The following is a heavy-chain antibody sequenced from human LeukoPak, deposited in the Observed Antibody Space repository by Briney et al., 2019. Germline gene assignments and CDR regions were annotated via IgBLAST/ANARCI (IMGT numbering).Heavy chain of an antibody. CDR2: IYYSGSN. V-gene: IGHV4-59*12. CDR1: GGSISSYY. Sequence: KPSETLSLTCTVSGGSISSYYWSWIRHPPGKGLEWVGYIYYSGSNNYNPSLKTRATMSVDTSKNQFSLSLSSVTAADTAVYYCARVGRSRNENWFDPWGQGTLVTVSS. CDR3: ARVGRSRNENWFDP. D-gene: IGHD1-1*01. J-gene: IGHJ5*02.